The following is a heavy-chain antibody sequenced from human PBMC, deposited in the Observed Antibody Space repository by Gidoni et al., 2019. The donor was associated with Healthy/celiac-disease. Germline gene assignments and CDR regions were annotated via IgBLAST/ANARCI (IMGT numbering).Heavy chain of an antibody. CDR2: ISGSGGST. J-gene: IGHJ3*02. V-gene: IGHV3-23*01. CDR1: GFTFSSFA. D-gene: IGHD3-22*01. Sequence: EVQLLESGGGLVQPGGSLRLSCAASGFTFSSFAMSWFRQSPGKGLEWVSDISGSGGSTYYADSVKGRFNISRDNSKNTLYLQMNSLRAEDTAVYYCAKDLSTMIVVVYTGDAFDIWGQGTMVTVSS. CDR3: AKDLSTMIVVVYTGDAFDI.